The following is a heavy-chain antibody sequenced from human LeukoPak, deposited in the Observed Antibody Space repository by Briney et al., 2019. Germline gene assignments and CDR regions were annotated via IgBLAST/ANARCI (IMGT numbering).Heavy chain of an antibody. D-gene: IGHD4-17*01. CDR1: GYSFTDYH. CDR3: ARGYDYGDYRWFDP. J-gene: IGHJ5*02. V-gene: IGHV1-2*02. CDR2: INPNSGGT. Sequence: ASVKVSCKASGYSFTDYHMHWVRQAPGQGLEWMGWINPNSGGTNYAQEFQGRVTMTRDTSISTAYMELSSLRSDDTALYYCARGYDYGDYRWFDPWGQGTLVTVSS.